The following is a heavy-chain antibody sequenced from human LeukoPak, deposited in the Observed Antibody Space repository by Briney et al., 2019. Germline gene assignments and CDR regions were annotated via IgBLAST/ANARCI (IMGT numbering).Heavy chain of an antibody. CDR1: GFTVSSTY. J-gene: IGHJ4*02. CDR2: IYSGGRT. D-gene: IGHD3-16*01. V-gene: IGHV3-53*01. Sequence: GGSLRLSCAASGFTVSSTYMSWVRQAPGKGLEWVSVIYSGGRTSYADSVEGRFTVSRDNSKNTLYLQMNSLRAEDTAVYYCAKRARPFGGGLDYWGQGTLVSVSS. CDR3: AKRARPFGGGLDY.